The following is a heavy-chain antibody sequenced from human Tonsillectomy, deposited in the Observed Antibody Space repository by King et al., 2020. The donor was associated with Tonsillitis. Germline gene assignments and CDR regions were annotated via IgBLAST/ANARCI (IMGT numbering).Heavy chain of an antibody. CDR1: GITFSGYS. V-gene: IGHV3-48*01. J-gene: IGHJ4*02. D-gene: IGHD6-19*01. Sequence: VQLVESGGGLIQPGGSLRLSGVASGITFSGYSMNWVRQAPGKGREGVSYISSSSTTIYYADSVRGRFTISRDNAKNSLYLQMNSLRAEDTAVYYCARALGYSSGWYFDYWGQGTLVIVSS. CDR3: ARALGYSSGWYFDY. CDR2: ISSSSTTI.